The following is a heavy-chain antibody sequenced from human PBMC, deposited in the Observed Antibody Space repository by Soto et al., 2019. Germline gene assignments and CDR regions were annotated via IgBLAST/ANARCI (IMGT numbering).Heavy chain of an antibody. CDR3: ATSRYCIYGVCPFDY. Sequence: QVQLVQSGAEVRKPGASVKVSCKTSGYTFSSYDINWVRQATGQGLEWMGWMNSNNGDPGYARKFQGRVTVTRDTSTRTVYMELSNLQSDDTAVYYCATSRYCIYGVCPFDYWGQGTLVTVSS. J-gene: IGHJ4*02. V-gene: IGHV1-8*01. CDR1: GYTFSSYD. CDR2: MNSNNGDP. D-gene: IGHD2-8*01.